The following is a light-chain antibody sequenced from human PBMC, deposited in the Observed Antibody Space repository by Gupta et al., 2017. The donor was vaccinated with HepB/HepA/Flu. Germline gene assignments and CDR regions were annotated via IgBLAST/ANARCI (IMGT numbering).Light chain of an antibody. CDR3: QQYKNWPRYT. J-gene: IGKJ2*01. CDR1: QSVSSN. CDR2: GAS. V-gene: IGKV3-15*01. Sequence: EIVMTHSPATLSVSPGERATLSCRASQSVSSNLAWYQQNPGQAPRLLIYGASTRDTGIPARFSGSGSGKEFTLTISSRQSEDFAVYDCQQYKNWPRYTFGQGTKLEIK.